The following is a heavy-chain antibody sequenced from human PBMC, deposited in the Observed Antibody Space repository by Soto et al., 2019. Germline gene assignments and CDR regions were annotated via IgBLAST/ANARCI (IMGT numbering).Heavy chain of an antibody. J-gene: IGHJ4*02. CDR2: ISYDGSNK. V-gene: IGHV3-30-3*01. D-gene: IGHD3-22*01. CDR1: GFTFSSYA. CDR3: ARAHHYYDSSGTDFDY. Sequence: GGSLRLSCAASGFTFSSYAMHWVRQAPGKGLEWVAVISYDGSNKYYADSVKGRFTISRDNSKNTLYLQMNSLRAEDTAVYYCARAHHYYDSSGTDFDYWGQGTLVTVSS.